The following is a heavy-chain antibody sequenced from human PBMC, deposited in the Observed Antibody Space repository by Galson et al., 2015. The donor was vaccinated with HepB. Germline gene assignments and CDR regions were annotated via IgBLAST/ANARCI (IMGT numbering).Heavy chain of an antibody. CDR3: AKYTPDFWSGYLGGGYYFDY. CDR1: GYTFTSYD. J-gene: IGHJ4*02. Sequence: SVKVSCKASGYTFTSYDINWVRQATGQGLEWMGWMNPNSGNTGYAQKFQGRVTMTRNTSISTAYMELSSLRSEDTAVYYCAKYTPDFWSGYLGGGYYFDYWGQGTLVTVSS. CDR2: MNPNSGNT. V-gene: IGHV1-8*01. D-gene: IGHD3-3*01.